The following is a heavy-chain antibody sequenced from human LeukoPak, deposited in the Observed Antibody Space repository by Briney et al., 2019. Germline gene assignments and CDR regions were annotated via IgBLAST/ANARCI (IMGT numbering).Heavy chain of an antibody. CDR3: AREYGDFDY. CDR1: GGSFSGYY. CDR2: INHSGGT. Sequence: SETLSLTCAVYGGSFSGYYWSWIRQPPGKGLEWIGEINHSGGTNYNPSLKSRVTISVDTSKNQFSLKVKSVTAADTAVYYCAREYGDFDYWGQGTLVTVSS. J-gene: IGHJ4*02. V-gene: IGHV4-34*01. D-gene: IGHD4-17*01.